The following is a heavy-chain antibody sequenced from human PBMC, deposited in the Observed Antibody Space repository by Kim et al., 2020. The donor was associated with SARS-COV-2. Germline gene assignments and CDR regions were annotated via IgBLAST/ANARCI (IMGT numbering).Heavy chain of an antibody. CDR2: ISSSSSYI. CDR1: GFTFSSYS. D-gene: IGHD3-9*01. CDR3: ARAVDILTGYYWSWFDP. Sequence: GVSLRLSCAASGFTFSSYSMNWVRQAPGKGLEWVSSISSSSSYIYYADSVKGRFTISRDNAKNSLYLQMNSLRAEDTAVYYCARAVDILTGYYWSWFDPWGQGTLVTVSS. V-gene: IGHV3-21*01. J-gene: IGHJ5*02.